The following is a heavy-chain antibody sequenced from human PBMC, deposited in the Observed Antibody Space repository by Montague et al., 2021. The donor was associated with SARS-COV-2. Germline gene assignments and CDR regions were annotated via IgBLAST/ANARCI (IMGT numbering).Heavy chain of an antibody. D-gene: IGHD2-15*01. CDR1: GASFSNYY. J-gene: IGHJ5*02. CDR3: AREGYCSGGTCYSSGPNWFDP. Sequence: SETLSLTCTVSGASFSNYYWSWIRQPQGKGLEWIGYIYYTGTTNYNPSLKSRVTISVDTSKTQFSLKLTSVTAADTAVYYCAREGYCSGGTCYSSGPNWFDPWGQGTLVTVSS. V-gene: IGHV4-59*01. CDR2: IYYTGTT.